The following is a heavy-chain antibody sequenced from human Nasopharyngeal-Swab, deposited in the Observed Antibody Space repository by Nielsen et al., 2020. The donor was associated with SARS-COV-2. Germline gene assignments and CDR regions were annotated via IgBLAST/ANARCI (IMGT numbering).Heavy chain of an antibody. CDR3: AAGGDSSSSTFDY. D-gene: IGHD6-6*01. J-gene: IGHJ4*02. CDR1: GFTFSSYA. Sequence: GGSLRLSCAASGFTFSSYAMSWVRQAPGKGLEWVSAISGSGGSTYYADSVKGRFTISRDNSKNTLYLQMSSLRAEDTAVYYCAAGGDSSSSTFDYWGQGTLVTVSS. V-gene: IGHV3-23*01. CDR2: ISGSGGST.